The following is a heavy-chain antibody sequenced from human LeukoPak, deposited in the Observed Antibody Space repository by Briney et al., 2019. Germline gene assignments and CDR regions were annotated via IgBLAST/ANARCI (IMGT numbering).Heavy chain of an antibody. D-gene: IGHD2-15*01. CDR1: GYTFRNYA. J-gene: IGHJ4*02. V-gene: IGHV3-23*01. CDR2: ISRGGDVT. CDR3: AARPGEVAVPYDY. Sequence: GGSLRVSCAGCGYTFRNYAMPWVRQAQGKGLGRVSLISRGGDVTYYADSVRGRFTISRDSSKNTLYLQMHSLRAEDTAVYYCAARPGEVAVPYDYWGQGTLVTVSS.